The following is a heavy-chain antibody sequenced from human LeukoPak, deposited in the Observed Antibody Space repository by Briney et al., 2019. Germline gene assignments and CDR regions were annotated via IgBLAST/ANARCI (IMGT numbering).Heavy chain of an antibody. CDR2: IKYDGSKT. CDR1: GFTFSTYA. CDR3: ARDGITPPGIFNFDY. Sequence: GGSLRLSCAASGFTFSTYAPHWVRQAPGKGLEWVAAIKYDGSKTHYADSVKGRFTISRDNSKDTLYLQMNSLRADDTAVYYCARDGITPPGIFNFDYWGQGTLVTVSS. D-gene: IGHD2-21*01. V-gene: IGHV3-30-3*01. J-gene: IGHJ4*02.